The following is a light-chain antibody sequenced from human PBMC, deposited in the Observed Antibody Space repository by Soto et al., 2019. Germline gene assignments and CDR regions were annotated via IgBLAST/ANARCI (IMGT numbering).Light chain of an antibody. CDR1: QSVSSNY. Sequence: ENVLTQSPGTLSLSPGERATLSCRASQSVSSNYLSWYQQKPGQAPRLLIYGASSRATGIPDRFSGSGSGTDFSRTIIRLEPKDLAVYFCQQYGSLPYTFGQGTKLEIK. CDR2: GAS. J-gene: IGKJ2*01. V-gene: IGKV3-20*01. CDR3: QQYGSLPYT.